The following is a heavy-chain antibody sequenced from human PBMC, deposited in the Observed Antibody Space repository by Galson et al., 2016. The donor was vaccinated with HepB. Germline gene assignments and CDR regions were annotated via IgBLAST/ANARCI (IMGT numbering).Heavy chain of an antibody. Sequence: SLRLSCAASGFTFSSYSMHWVRRAPGKGLEWVSYISSASSTVYYADSVKGRFTISRDNAKNSLYLQMNSLRDEDTAVYYCAREKTATIDYWGQGTLVTVSS. V-gene: IGHV3-48*02. CDR1: GFTFSSYS. CDR3: AREKTATIDY. D-gene: IGHD5-18*01. J-gene: IGHJ4*02. CDR2: ISSASSTV.